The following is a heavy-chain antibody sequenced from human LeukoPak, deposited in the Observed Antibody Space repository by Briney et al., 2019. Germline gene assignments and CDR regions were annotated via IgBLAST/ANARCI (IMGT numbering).Heavy chain of an antibody. CDR3: ARDWVAVGGDYMDV. V-gene: IGHV3-7*01. CDR1: GFTFSSYW. J-gene: IGHJ6*03. Sequence: GGSLRLSCAASGFTFSSYWMSWVRQAPGKGLEWVANIKQDGSEKYYVDSVKGRFTISRDNAKNSLYLQMNSLRAEDTAVYYCARDWVAVGGDYMDVWGKGTTVTISS. D-gene: IGHD2-15*01. CDR2: IKQDGSEK.